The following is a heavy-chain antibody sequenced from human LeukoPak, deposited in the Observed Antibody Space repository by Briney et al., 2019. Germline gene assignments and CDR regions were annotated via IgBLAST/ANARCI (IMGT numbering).Heavy chain of an antibody. Sequence: PGGSLRLSCAASGFTFSSYAMHWVRQAPGKGLEWVAVISYDGGNKYYADSVKGRFTISRDNSKNTLYLQMNSLRAEDTAVYYCAGGSGGDCWGQGTLVTVSS. J-gene: IGHJ4*02. CDR3: AGGSGGDC. CDR1: GFTFSSYA. V-gene: IGHV3-30-3*01. D-gene: IGHD2-15*01. CDR2: ISYDGGNK.